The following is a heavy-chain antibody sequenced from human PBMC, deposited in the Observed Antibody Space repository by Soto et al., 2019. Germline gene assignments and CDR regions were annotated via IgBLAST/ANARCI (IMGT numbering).Heavy chain of an antibody. CDR3: ARSGYCSGGSCYEITR. Sequence: PSETLSLTCTVSGGSISSGGYYWSWIRQHPGKGLEWIGYIYYSGSTYYNPSLKSRVTISVDTSKNQFSLKLSSVTAADTAVYYCARSGYCSGGSCYEITRWGQGTLVTVSS. J-gene: IGHJ4*02. D-gene: IGHD2-15*01. CDR2: IYYSGST. CDR1: GGSISSGGYY. V-gene: IGHV4-31*03.